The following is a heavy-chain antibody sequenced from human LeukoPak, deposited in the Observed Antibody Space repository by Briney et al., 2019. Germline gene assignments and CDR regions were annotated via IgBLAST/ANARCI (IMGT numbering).Heavy chain of an antibody. CDR3: ARDRGDIVVVVAGYYFDY. Sequence: SQTLSLICAISGDSVSSNSAAWNWIRQSPSRGLEWLGRTYYRSKWYNDYAVSVKSRITINPDTSKNQFSLQLNSVTPEDTAVYYCARDRGDIVVVVAGYYFDYWGQGTLVTVSS. J-gene: IGHJ4*02. D-gene: IGHD2-15*01. V-gene: IGHV6-1*01. CDR1: GDSVSSNSAA. CDR2: TYYRSKWYN.